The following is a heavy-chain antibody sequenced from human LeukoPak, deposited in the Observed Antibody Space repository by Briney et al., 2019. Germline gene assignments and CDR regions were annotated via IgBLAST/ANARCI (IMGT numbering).Heavy chain of an antibody. CDR2: ISSSSSYI. Sequence: GGSLRLSCAASGFTVSSNYMSWVRQAPGKGLEWVSSISSSSSYIYYADSVKGRFTISRDNAKNSLYLQMNSLRAEDTAMYYCARVVTVAWSERRPGYYYMDVWGKGTTVTVSS. CDR1: GFTVSSNY. CDR3: ARVVTVAWSERRPGYYYMDV. J-gene: IGHJ6*03. D-gene: IGHD1-1*01. V-gene: IGHV3-21*01.